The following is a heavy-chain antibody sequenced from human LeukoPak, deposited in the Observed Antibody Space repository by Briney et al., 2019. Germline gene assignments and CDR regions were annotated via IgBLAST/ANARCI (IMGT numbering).Heavy chain of an antibody. Sequence: GGSLRLSCAASGLTFDDYAIHWVRQAPGKGLEWVSGISWNSGNIGHADSVKGRFTISRDNAKNSLYLQMNSLRAEDTALYYCARLYCGGDCFDPWGQGTLVTVSS. CDR3: ARLYCGGDCFDP. D-gene: IGHD2-21*01. CDR2: ISWNSGNI. V-gene: IGHV3-9*01. CDR1: GLTFDDYA. J-gene: IGHJ5*02.